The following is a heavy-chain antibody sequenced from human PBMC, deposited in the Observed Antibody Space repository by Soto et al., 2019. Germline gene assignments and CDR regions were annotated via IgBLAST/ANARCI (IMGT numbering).Heavy chain of an antibody. J-gene: IGHJ3*02. CDR2: ISGSGGGT. V-gene: IGHV3-23*01. D-gene: IGHD3-22*01. CDR1: GLTFSSYA. CDR3: AKDRITMIVVALDAFDI. Sequence: GGSLRLSCAASGLTFSSYAMSWVRQAPGKGLEWVSAISGSGGGTYYADSVKGRFTISRDNSKNTLYLQMNSLRAEDTAVYYCAKDRITMIVVALDAFDIWGQGTMVTVSS.